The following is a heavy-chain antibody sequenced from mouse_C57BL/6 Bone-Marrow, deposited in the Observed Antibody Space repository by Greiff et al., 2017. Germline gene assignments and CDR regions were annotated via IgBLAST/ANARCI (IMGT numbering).Heavy chain of an antibody. CDR1: GFNIKDDY. V-gene: IGHV14-4*01. CDR2: IDPENGDT. J-gene: IGHJ3*01. CDR3: TPDSNYAY. Sequence: EVMLVESGAELVRPGASVKLSCTASGFNIKDDYMHWVKQRPEQGLEWIGWIDPENGDTEYASKFQGKATITADTSSNTAYLQLSSLTSEDTAVYYCTPDSNYAYWGQGTLVTVSA. D-gene: IGHD2-5*01.